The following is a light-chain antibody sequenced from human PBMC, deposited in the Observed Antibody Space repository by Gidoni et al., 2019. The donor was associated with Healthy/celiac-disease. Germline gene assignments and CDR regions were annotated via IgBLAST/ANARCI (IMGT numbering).Light chain of an antibody. CDR3: QAWDSSTAHVV. J-gene: IGLJ2*01. Sequence: SYELTQPPSVSVSPGQTASITCSGDKLGDKYACWYQKKPGKSHVLVIYQDSKRPSGIPERFSGSNSGNTATLTISVTQAMDEADYYCQAWDSSTAHVVFGGGTKLTVL. V-gene: IGLV3-1*01. CDR2: QDS. CDR1: KLGDKY.